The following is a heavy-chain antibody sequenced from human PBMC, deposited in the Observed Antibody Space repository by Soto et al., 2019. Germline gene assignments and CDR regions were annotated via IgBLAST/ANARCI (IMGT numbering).Heavy chain of an antibody. J-gene: IGHJ5*02. CDR3: ARVLYYGSGTSDL. Sequence: PSETLSLTCTVSGGSMSSGDYYWSWIRQPPGRGLEWIGYIYYSGSAYYNPSLKSRVTLSVDTSQNQFSLKLNFVTAADTAVYYCARVLYYGSGTSDLRGQGTLVTVSS. V-gene: IGHV4-30-4*01. D-gene: IGHD3-10*01. CDR1: GGSMSSGDYY. CDR2: IYYSGSA.